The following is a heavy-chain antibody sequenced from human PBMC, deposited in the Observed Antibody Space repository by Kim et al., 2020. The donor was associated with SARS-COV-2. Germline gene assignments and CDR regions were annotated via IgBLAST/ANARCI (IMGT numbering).Heavy chain of an antibody. CDR3: ATPTYRCYVFGPFAI. V-gene: IGHV3-30*04. CDR2: ITYDGSSK. J-gene: IGHJ3*02. CDR1: GFTFSNHA. D-gene: IGHD3-16*01. Sequence: GGSLRLSCAASGFTFSNHAMHWVRQAPGKGLEWVAIITYDGSSKNYRDSVKGRFTISRDNSENTLYLQMNSLRTEDTAVYYCATPTYRCYVFGPFAIWG.